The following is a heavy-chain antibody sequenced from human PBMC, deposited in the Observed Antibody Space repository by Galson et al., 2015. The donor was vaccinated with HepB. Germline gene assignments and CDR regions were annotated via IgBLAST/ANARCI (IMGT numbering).Heavy chain of an antibody. D-gene: IGHD3-16*01. J-gene: IGHJ6*02. V-gene: IGHV3-30*04. Sequence: SLRLSCAASGFTFSGQAMHWVRQAPGKGLEWVAVISSDASVQYYADSVKGRFTISRDNSKNTLYLQMNILRTEDTAVYYCARDIYSYGRVGSMDVWGQGTTVTVSS. CDR1: GFTFSGQA. CDR2: ISSDASVQ. CDR3: ARDIYSYGRVGSMDV.